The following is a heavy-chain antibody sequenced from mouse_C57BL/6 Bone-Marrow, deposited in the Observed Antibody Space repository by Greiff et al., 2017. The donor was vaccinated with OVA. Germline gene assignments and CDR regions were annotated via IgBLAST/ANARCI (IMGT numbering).Heavy chain of an antibody. CDR1: GYTFTDYE. J-gene: IGHJ2*01. Sequence: VQLVESGAELVRPGASVTLSCKASGYTFTDYEMHWVKQTPVHGLEWIGAIDPETGGTAYNQKFKGKAILTADKSSSTAYMELRSLTSEDSAVYYCTGGGSSYPYYFDYWGQGTTLTVSA. CDR3: TGGGSSYPYYFDY. CDR2: IDPETGGT. D-gene: IGHD1-1*01. V-gene: IGHV1-15*01.